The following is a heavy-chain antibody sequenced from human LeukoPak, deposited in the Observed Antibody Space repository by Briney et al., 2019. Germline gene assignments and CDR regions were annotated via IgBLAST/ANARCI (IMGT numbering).Heavy chain of an antibody. CDR2: ISYDGSNK. J-gene: IGHJ4*02. CDR1: GFIFSSYG. CDR3: ARVGYGDYRMSYFDY. Sequence: PGGSLRLSCAASGFIFSSYGMHWVRQAPGKGLEWVAIISYDGSNKYYADSVKGRFTISRDNSKNTLYLQMSSLRAEDTAVYYCARVGYGDYRMSYFDYWGQGTLVTVFS. D-gene: IGHD4-17*01. V-gene: IGHV3-30*03.